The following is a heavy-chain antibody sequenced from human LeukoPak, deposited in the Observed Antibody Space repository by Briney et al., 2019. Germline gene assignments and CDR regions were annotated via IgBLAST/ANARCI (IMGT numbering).Heavy chain of an antibody. CDR3: ARDPWDDVSGFSGDY. CDR2: ISSSSNSI. D-gene: IGHD3-22*01. CDR1: GFTFSTYG. J-gene: IGHJ4*02. V-gene: IGHV3-48*02. Sequence: AGTLSFTCAASGFTFSTYGMNRVRQAPGKGLEWLSYISSSSNSIYYADSVKGRFTISRDNAKNSLYLQMNSLRDEDTAVYYCARDPWDDVSGFSGDYWGRGTLVTVSS.